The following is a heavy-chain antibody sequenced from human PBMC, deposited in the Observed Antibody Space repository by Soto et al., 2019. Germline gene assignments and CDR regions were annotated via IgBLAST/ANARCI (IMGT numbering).Heavy chain of an antibody. CDR3: TKDRVPDGIYSFDC. J-gene: IGHJ4*02. Sequence: GGSLRLSCAASGFTFSSYGMHWVRQAPGKGLEWVVVIWYDGSNKYYADSVKGRFSIFKDKSKNTVYLQMNRLTVEDAAVYYCTKDRVPDGIYSFDCWGQGALVTVSS. D-gene: IGHD2-15*01. CDR2: IWYDGSNK. V-gene: IGHV3-33*03. CDR1: GFTFSSYG.